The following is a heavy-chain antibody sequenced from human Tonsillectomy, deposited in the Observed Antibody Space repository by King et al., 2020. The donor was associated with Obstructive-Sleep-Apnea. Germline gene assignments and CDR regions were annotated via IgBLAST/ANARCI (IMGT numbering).Heavy chain of an antibody. V-gene: IGHV4-38-2*02. CDR1: GYSISSGYY. D-gene: IGHD3-22*01. CDR2: IYHSGST. J-gene: IGHJ3*02. CDR3: ARAGYHDSSGIGAFDI. Sequence: VQLQESGPGLVKPSETLSLTCTVSGYSISSGYYWGWIRQPPGKGLEWIGSIYHSGSTYYNPSLKSRVTISVDTSKNQFSLKLSSVTAADTAVYYCARAGYHDSSGIGAFDIWGQGKMVTVSS.